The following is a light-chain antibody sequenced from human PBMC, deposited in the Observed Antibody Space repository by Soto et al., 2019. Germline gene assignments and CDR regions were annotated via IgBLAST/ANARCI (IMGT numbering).Light chain of an antibody. V-gene: IGKV1-33*01. J-gene: IGKJ4*01. CDR2: DAS. CDR3: QQYDNLPPLT. CDR1: HNINNY. Sequence: DIPMTQSPSSLSASVGDRVTITCQASHNINNYLNWYQQKPGRAPKLLIYDASNLETGGPSRFRGSGSGTDFNFTIISLQPEDSAIYFCQQYDNLPPLTFGGGTKVEIK.